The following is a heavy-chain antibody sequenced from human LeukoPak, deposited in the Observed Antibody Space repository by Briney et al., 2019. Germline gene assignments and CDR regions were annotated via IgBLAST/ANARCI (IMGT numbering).Heavy chain of an antibody. CDR2: IYSSGST. CDR3: ASTTTTYYSYFYYYMGV. D-gene: IGHD4-17*01. Sequence: SETLSLTCTVSGGSISSYYWSWIRQPPGKGLEWLGHIYSSGSTYYNPSLNSRVTISVDTSKNQFSLKLTSVTAADTAVYYCASTTTTYYSYFYYYMGVWGKGTTVTVSS. J-gene: IGHJ6*03. V-gene: IGHV4-4*09. CDR1: GGSISSYY.